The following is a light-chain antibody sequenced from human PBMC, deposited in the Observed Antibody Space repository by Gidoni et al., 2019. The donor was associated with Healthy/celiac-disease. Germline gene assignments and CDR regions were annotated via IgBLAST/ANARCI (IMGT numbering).Light chain of an antibody. J-gene: IGLJ3*02. CDR3: SSYTSISPLV. Sequence: QSAMTQPASVSGSPGQSLTTSCTGTSSDVGGYNYVSWYQQHPGKAPKLMIYDVRNRPSGVSNRFSGSTSGNTASLTISGLQAEDEADYYCSSYTSISPLVFGGGTKLTVL. CDR1: SSDVGGYNY. V-gene: IGLV2-14*01. CDR2: DVR.